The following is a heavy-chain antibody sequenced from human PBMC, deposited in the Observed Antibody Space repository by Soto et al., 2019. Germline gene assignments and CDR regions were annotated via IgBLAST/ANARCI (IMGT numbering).Heavy chain of an antibody. J-gene: IGHJ4*02. CDR2: IYGGGTT. CDR3: VQTTGWPGFDF. CDR1: GFAVSSKY. Sequence: EVPLVESGGGLIQPGGSLRLSCAASGFAVSSKYMTWVRQAPGKGLEWVSVIYGGGTTYYADSVKGRFTISRDTSKNTLYLQMNSLRAEDTALYYCVQTTGWPGFDFWGQGTLVTVSS. V-gene: IGHV3-53*01. D-gene: IGHD6-19*01.